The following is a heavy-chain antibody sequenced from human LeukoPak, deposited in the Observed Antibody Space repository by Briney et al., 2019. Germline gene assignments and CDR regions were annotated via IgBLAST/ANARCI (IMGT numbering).Heavy chain of an antibody. CDR3: ARVWGDSEGY. CDR1: VYTFSSYG. CDR2: ISTYNGNT. J-gene: IGHJ4*02. D-gene: IGHD2-21*02. Sequence: ASEKVSCTASVYTFSSYGISWVRQAPRQGREWMGWISTYNGNTNYAQKLQGRVTMTTDTCTSTAYMELRSLRSDEPAVYYCARVWGDSEGYWGQGTLVTASS. V-gene: IGHV1-18*01.